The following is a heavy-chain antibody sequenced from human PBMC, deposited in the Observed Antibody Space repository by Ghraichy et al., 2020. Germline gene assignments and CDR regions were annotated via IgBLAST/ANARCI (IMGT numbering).Heavy chain of an antibody. D-gene: IGHD6-13*01. J-gene: IGHJ4*02. V-gene: IGHV4-38-2*02. CDR3: ASPFSSSWYYNYFDY. CDR1: GYSISSGYY. Sequence: SETLSLTCTVSGYSISSGYYWGWIRQPPGKGLEWIGSIYHSGSTYYNPSLKSRVTISVDTSKNQFSLKLSSVTAADTAVYYCASPFSSSWYYNYFDYWGQGTRVTVSS. CDR2: IYHSGST.